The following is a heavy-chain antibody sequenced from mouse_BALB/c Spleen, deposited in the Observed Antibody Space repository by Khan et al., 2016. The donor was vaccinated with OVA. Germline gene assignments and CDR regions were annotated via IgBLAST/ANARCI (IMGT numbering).Heavy chain of an antibody. J-gene: IGHJ4*01. V-gene: IGHV9-3-1*01. CDR3: ARPPYFSYVMVY. CDR2: INTYTGEP. Sequence: QIQLVQSGPELRKPGETVKISCKASGYTSTNYGMNWVKQAPGKGLKWMGLINTYTGEPTYADDFKGRVAVSLESSASTAYSQSNNLKNEDTATYLCARPPYFSYVMVYWGQGTSVTVSS. D-gene: IGHD2-10*01. CDR1: GYTSTNYG.